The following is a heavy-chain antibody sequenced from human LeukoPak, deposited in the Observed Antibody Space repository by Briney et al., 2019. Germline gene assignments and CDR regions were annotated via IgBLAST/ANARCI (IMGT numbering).Heavy chain of an antibody. CDR1: GGSISSYY. Sequence: SETLSLTCTVSGGSISSYYWSWIRQPAGKGLEWIGRIYTSGSTNYSPSLKSRVTMSVDTSKNQFSLKLSSVTAADTAVYYCARDVDSSGWYWYHWFDPWGQGTLVTVSS. V-gene: IGHV4-4*07. D-gene: IGHD6-13*01. CDR2: IYTSGST. CDR3: ARDVDSSGWYWYHWFDP. J-gene: IGHJ5*02.